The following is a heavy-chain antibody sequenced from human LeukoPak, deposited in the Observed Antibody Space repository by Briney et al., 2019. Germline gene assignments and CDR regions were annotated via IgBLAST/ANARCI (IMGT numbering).Heavy chain of an antibody. D-gene: IGHD6-13*01. V-gene: IGHV3-30*03. CDR3: AREGEQQRYFDY. CDR1: GFTFSSYG. J-gene: IGHJ4*02. Sequence: GGSLRLSCAASGFTFSSYGMHWVRQAPGKGLEWVAVISYDGSNKYYADSVKGRFTISRDNSKNTLYLQMNSLRAEDTAVYYCAREGEQQRYFDYWGQGTLVTVSS. CDR2: ISYDGSNK.